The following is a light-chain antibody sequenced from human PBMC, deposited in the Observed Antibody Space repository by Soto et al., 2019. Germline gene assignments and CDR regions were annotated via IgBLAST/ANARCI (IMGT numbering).Light chain of an antibody. CDR2: LGS. CDR3: MQALQTPRT. Sequence: DIVMPQSPLSLPVTPGEPASISCRSSQSLLHSNGYKYLDWYLQKPGQSPQLLIYLGSNRASGVPDRVSGSGSGTDFTLKIRRVEAEEVGVYYCMQALQTPRTFGQGTKVEIK. V-gene: IGKV2-28*01. J-gene: IGKJ1*01. CDR1: QSLLHSNGYKY.